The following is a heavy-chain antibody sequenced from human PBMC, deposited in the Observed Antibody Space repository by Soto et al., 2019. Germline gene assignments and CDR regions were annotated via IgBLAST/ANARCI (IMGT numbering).Heavy chain of an antibody. D-gene: IGHD6-19*01. CDR3: AKDLMIRQWLSGIDV. Sequence: GGSLRLSCAASGFTFISYAMSWVRQAPGRGLEWVASITWNSGGLAHADSVKGRFTISRDNAKKSLYLQMNRLRAEDTALYYCAKDLMIRQWLSGIDVWGQGTTVTVSS. CDR2: ITWNSGGL. V-gene: IGHV3-9*01. J-gene: IGHJ6*02. CDR1: GFTFISYA.